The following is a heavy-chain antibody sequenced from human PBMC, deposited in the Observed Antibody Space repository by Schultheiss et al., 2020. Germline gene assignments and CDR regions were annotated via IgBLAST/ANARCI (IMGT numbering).Heavy chain of an antibody. CDR3: ASGRDGYNDHFDY. CDR2: INHSGST. V-gene: IGHV4-34*01. CDR1: GGSFSGYY. J-gene: IGHJ4*02. D-gene: IGHD5-24*01. Sequence: SETLSLTCAVYGGSFSGYYWSWIRQPPGKGLEWIGEINHSGSTNYNPSLKSRVTISVDTSKNQFSLKLSSVTAADTAVYYCASGRDGYNDHFDYWGQGTLVTVAS.